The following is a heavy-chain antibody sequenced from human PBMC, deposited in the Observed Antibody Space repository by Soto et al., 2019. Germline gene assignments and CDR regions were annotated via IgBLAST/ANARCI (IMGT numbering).Heavy chain of an antibody. CDR1: GGTFSSYT. CDR3: ARDGDSSGYGSDY. V-gene: IGHV1-69*04. Sequence: SVKVSCKASGGTFSSYTISWVRQAPGQGLEWMGRIIPILGIANYAQKFQGRVTITADKSTSTAYMELSSLRSEDTAVYYCARDGDSSGYGSDYWGQGTLVTVSS. J-gene: IGHJ4*02. CDR2: IIPILGIA. D-gene: IGHD3-22*01.